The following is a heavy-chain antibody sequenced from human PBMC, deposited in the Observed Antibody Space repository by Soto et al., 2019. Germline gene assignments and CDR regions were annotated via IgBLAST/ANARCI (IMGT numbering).Heavy chain of an antibody. V-gene: IGHV3-43*01. CDR2: IRWDGSST. CDR3: VKDMAYGGDSGPFDS. Sequence: EVHLVESGGVVVQPGGSLRLSCAASGFTFHGYTMHWVRQRPGKGLEWVSLIRWDGSSTYYGDSVKGRFTISRDNNKDSLFQQMSSLTTEDTALYYCVKDMAYGGDSGPFDSWGQGTLVTVSS. J-gene: IGHJ4*02. D-gene: IGHD2-21*02. CDR1: GFTFHGYT.